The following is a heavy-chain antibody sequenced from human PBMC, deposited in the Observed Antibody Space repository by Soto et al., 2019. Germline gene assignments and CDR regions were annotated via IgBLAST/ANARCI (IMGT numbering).Heavy chain of an antibody. V-gene: IGHV1-2*04. J-gene: IGHJ3*02. CDR3: ARGGTGTTGDAFDI. CDR1: GYTFTGYY. Sequence: SCKASGYTFTGYYMHWVRQAPGQGLEWMGWINPNSGGTNYAQKFQGWVTMTRDTSISTAYMELSRLRSDDTAVYYCARGGTGTTGDAFDIWGQGTMVTVSS. CDR2: INPNSGGT. D-gene: IGHD1-7*01.